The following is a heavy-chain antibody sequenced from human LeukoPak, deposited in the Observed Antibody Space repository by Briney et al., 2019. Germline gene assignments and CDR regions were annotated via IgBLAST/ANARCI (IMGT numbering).Heavy chain of an antibody. CDR1: GFTFSGYG. CDR2: IRYDGSNK. D-gene: IGHD5-18*01. CDR3: AKPVARTSFGYSGTDY. J-gene: IGHJ4*02. V-gene: IGHV3-30*02. Sequence: QPGGSLRLSCAASGFTFSGYGMHWVRQAPGKGLEWVAFIRYDGSNKYYADSVKGRFTISRDNSKNTLYLQMNSLRAVDTAVYYCAKPVARTSFGYSGTDYWGQGTLVTVSS.